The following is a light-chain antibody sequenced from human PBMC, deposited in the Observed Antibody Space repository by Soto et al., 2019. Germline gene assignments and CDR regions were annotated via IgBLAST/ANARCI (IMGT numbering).Light chain of an antibody. CDR2: SNN. V-gene: IGLV1-44*01. CDR1: RSNIGSNT. J-gene: IGLJ1*01. CDR3: AAWDDSLNGSYV. Sequence: VLTQPPSTSGTRGQRVTISCSGIRSNIGSNTVTWYQQLPGTAPKLLIYSNNQRPSGVPDRFSGSKSGTSASLAISGLQSEDEADYYCAAWDDSLNGSYVFGTGTKVTVL.